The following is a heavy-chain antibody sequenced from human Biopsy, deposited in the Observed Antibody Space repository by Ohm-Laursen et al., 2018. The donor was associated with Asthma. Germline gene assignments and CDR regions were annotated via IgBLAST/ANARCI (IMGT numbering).Heavy chain of an antibody. J-gene: IGHJ6*02. CDR2: LFYSGTT. V-gene: IGHV4-30-2*01. D-gene: IGHD3-22*01. Sequence: TLSLTCAVSGDSINSGGYSWDWIRQPPGKGLEGIAYLFYSGTTHYNPSLKSRVTISVDRSKRQFSLKVNSVTAADTAVYYCARMNTMIQAANYYSYAMDVWGQGTTVTVSS. CDR1: GDSINSGGYS. CDR3: ARMNTMIQAANYYSYAMDV.